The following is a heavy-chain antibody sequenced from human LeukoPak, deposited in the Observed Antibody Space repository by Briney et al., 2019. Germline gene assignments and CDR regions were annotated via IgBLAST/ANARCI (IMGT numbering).Heavy chain of an antibody. CDR2: ISAFNDNI. CDR3: ARSGGSGWYAIFDY. J-gene: IGHJ4*02. CDR1: GYKFYDYG. Sequence: ASVKVSCKASGYKFYDYGISWVRQAPGQGLEWMGWISAFNDNINYGQKFQGRVTMTTDTSTNTAYMELRSLRSDDTAVYYCARSGGSGWYAIFDYWGQGTLVTVSS. V-gene: IGHV1-18*01. D-gene: IGHD6-19*01.